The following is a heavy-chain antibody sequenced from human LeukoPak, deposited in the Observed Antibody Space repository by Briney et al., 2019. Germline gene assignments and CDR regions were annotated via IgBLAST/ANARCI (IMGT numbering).Heavy chain of an antibody. J-gene: IGHJ3*02. CDR1: GFIASAFGFSSFA. D-gene: IGHD2-15*01. Sequence: HPGRSLRLSCEGSGFIASAFGFSSFAMYWVRQAPGKGLEWVAVLSYDGSSEYYADSVRGRFTISRDNAKNSLYLQMNSLRAEDTAVYYCARDGSSPWTFDIWGQGTMVTVSS. CDR2: LSYDGSSE. CDR3: ARDGSSPWTFDI. V-gene: IGHV3-30*03.